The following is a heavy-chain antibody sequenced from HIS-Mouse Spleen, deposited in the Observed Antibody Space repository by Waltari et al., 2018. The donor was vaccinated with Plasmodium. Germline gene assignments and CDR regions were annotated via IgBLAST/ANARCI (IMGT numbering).Heavy chain of an antibody. D-gene: IGHD6-19*01. J-gene: IGHJ4*02. CDR1: GGSFSGYY. V-gene: IGHV4-34*01. CDR2: INHSGST. CDR3: ARGPGYSSGWYYFDY. Sequence: QVQLQQWGAGLLKPSETLSLTCAVYGGSFSGYYWSWIRQPPGKGLGWIGEINHSGSTNYNPSLKSRVTISGDTSKNQFSLKLSSVTAADTAVYYCARGPGYSSGWYYFDYWGQGTLVTVSS.